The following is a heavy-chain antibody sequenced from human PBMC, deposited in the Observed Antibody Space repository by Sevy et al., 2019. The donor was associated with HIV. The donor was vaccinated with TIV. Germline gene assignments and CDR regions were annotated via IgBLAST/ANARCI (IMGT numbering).Heavy chain of an antibody. V-gene: IGHV3-7*01. CDR1: GFTFSSYW. D-gene: IGHD4-4*01. CDR2: IKQDGSEK. J-gene: IGHJ4*02. Sequence: GGSLRLSCAASGFTFSSYWMSWVRQAPGKGLEWVANIKQDGSEKYYVDSVKGRFTISRDNAKNSLYLQMNSLRAEDMAVYYSAREGWGYSNSPRYFDYWGQGTLVTVSS. CDR3: AREGWGYSNSPRYFDY.